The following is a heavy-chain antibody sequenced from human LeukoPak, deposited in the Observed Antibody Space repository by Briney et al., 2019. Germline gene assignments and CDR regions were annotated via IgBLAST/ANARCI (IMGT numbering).Heavy chain of an antibody. CDR1: GGSFSSEA. CDR2: IIPIFGTA. D-gene: IGHD6-13*01. V-gene: IGHV1-69*05. Sequence: SVKVSCKAFGGSFSSEAISWVRQAPGQGLEWMGGIIPIFGTANYAQKFQGRVTITRNTSISTAYMELSSLRSEDTAVYYCARVLRVEQAFDYWGQGTLVTVSS. J-gene: IGHJ4*02. CDR3: ARVLRVEQAFDY.